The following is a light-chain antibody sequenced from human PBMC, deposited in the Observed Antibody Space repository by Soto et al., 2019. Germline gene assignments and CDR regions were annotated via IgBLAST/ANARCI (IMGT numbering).Light chain of an antibody. CDR2: GVS. CDR1: QTITSTH. V-gene: IGKV3-20*01. J-gene: IGKJ1*01. CDR3: QHYGASPRT. Sequence: EIVLTQSPGTLSLFPGERATLSCRASQTITSTHLAWYQQKPGQAPRLLIYGVSNRASGFPDRFSGSGSGTDFTLTISGLGPDDFAVYYCQHYGASPRTFGQGTKVEI.